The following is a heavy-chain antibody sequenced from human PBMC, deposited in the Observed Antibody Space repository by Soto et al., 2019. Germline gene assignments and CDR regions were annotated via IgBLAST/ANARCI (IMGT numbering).Heavy chain of an antibody. D-gene: IGHD2-2*01. CDR1: GFTFSSYA. V-gene: IGHV3-23*01. Sequence: GGSLRLSCAASGFTFSSYAMSWVRQAPGKGLEWVSAISGSGGSTYYADSVKGRFTISRDNSKNTLYLQMNSLRAEDTAVYYCAKPKYCSSTSCLLDYWGQGTLVTVSS. CDR3: AKPKYCSSTSCLLDY. J-gene: IGHJ4*02. CDR2: ISGSGGST.